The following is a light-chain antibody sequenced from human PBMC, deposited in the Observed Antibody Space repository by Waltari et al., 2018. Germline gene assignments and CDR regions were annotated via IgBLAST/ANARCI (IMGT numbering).Light chain of an antibody. CDR2: KAA. CDR3: QQYSSYWT. CDR1: QSISSW. V-gene: IGKV1-5*03. Sequence: DIQMTQSPSTLSASVGDRVTITCRASQSISSWLAWYQQNPGKAPKLLIYKAASLESGVPSRFSGSGAGTEFTLTISSLQPDDFATDYCQQYSSYWTFGQGTKVESK. J-gene: IGKJ1*01.